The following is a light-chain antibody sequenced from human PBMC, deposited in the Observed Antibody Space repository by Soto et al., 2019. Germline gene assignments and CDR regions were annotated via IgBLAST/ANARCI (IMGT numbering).Light chain of an antibody. J-gene: IGKJ5*01. CDR2: DAS. Sequence: EIVLTQSPATLSLSPGDRATLSCRASQSIRTYLAWYQQKPGQAPRLLIYDASNRATGIPDRFSGSGSGTDFTLTISSLEPEDFAVYYCQQRSNWPPFTFGQGTRLEI. CDR3: QQRSNWPPFT. CDR1: QSIRTY. V-gene: IGKV3-11*01.